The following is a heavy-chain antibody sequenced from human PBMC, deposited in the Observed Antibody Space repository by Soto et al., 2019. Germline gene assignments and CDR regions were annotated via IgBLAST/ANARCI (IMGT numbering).Heavy chain of an antibody. Sequence: SGGSLRLSCAASGFTFSSYWMSWVRQAPGKGLEWVANIKQDGSEKYYVDSVKGRFTISRDNAKNSLYLQMNSLRAEDTAVYYCARVGLAVYHYYRLAVRGLRSTVTVS. CDR1: GFTFSSYW. CDR2: IKQDGSEK. D-gene: IGHD2-21*01. CDR3: ARVGLAVYHYYRLAV. V-gene: IGHV3-7*01. J-gene: IGHJ6*02.